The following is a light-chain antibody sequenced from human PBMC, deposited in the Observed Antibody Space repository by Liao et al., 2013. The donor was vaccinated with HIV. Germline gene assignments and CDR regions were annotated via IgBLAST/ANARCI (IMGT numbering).Light chain of an antibody. V-gene: IGLV3-1*01. J-gene: IGLJ3*02. CDR3: LAWGGSTWV. Sequence: SYELTQPPSVSVSPGQTASITCSGDKLGDEYASWYQQKPGQSPVLVIYQDTRRPSGIPERFSGSNSGDTATLAISGTQSMDEAAYYCLAWGGSTWVFGGGTKLTLV. CDR1: KLGDEY. CDR2: QDT.